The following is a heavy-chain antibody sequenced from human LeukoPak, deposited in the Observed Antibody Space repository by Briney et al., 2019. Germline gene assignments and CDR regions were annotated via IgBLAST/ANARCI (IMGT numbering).Heavy chain of an antibody. D-gene: IGHD2/OR15-2a*01. Sequence: SVKVSCKASGGTFSSYAISWVRQAPGQGLEWMGGIIPIFGTANYAQKFQGRVTITADESTSTAYMELSSLRSEDTAVYCCASRIGDPDAFDIWGQGTMVTVSS. J-gene: IGHJ3*02. CDR1: GGTFSSYA. V-gene: IGHV1-69*01. CDR3: ASRIGDPDAFDI. CDR2: IIPIFGTA.